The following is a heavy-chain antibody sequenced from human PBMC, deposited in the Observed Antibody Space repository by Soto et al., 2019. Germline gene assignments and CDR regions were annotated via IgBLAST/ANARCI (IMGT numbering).Heavy chain of an antibody. J-gene: IGHJ3*02. CDR1: GGSFSGYY. D-gene: IGHD2-21*02. V-gene: IGHV4-34*01. Sequence: SETLSLTCAVYGGSFSGYYWSWIRQPPGKGLEWIGEINHSGSTNYNPSLKSRVTISVDTSKNQFSLKLSSVTAADTAVYYCARGPVVVTAIKDGDFDIWGQGTMVT. CDR2: INHSGST. CDR3: ARGPVVVTAIKDGDFDI.